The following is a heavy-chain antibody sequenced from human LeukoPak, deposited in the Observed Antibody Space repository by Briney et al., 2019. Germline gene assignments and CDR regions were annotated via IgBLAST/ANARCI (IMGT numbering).Heavy chain of an antibody. Sequence: PGGSLRLSCAASGFIFRSFGMHFVRQAPGKGLEWVAFIRFDGSNQYYIDSVKGRFTISRDNSNNTLFLQMNNLRGDDTAVYFCAKGCGESHFDSWGQGTLVTVSS. J-gene: IGHJ4*02. V-gene: IGHV3-30*02. CDR3: AKGCGESHFDS. D-gene: IGHD7-27*01. CDR2: IRFDGSNQ. CDR1: GFIFRSFG.